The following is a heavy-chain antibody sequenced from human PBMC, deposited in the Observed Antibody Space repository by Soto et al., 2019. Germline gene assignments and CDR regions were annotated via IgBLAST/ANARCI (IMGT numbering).Heavy chain of an antibody. V-gene: IGHV1-69*01. CDR3: ARGGAYCSGGSCYDFQH. CDR2: IIPIFGTA. Sequence: QVQLVQSGAEVKKPGSSVKVSCKASGGTFSSFAISWVRQAPGQGLEWMGGIIPIFGTANYAQKFQGRVTITAEESTSTAYMELRSLRSEDTAVYYCARGGAYCSGGSCYDFQHWGQGTLVTVSS. J-gene: IGHJ1*01. D-gene: IGHD2-15*01. CDR1: GGTFSSFA.